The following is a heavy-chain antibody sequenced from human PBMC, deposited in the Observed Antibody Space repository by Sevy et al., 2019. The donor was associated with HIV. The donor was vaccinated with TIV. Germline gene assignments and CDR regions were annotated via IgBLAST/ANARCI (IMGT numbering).Heavy chain of an antibody. V-gene: IGHV3-30*18. Sequence: GGSLRLSCAASGFTFSSYGMHWVRQAPGKGLEWVAVISYDGSNKYYADSVKGRFTISRDNSKNTLYLQMNSLRAEDTAVYYCAKDSSYDFWSGCFDYWGQGTLVTVSS. CDR3: AKDSSYDFWSGCFDY. CDR2: ISYDGSNK. CDR1: GFTFSSYG. J-gene: IGHJ4*02. D-gene: IGHD3-3*01.